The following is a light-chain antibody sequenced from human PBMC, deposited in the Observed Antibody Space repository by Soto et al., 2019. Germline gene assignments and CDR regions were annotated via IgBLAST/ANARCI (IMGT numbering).Light chain of an antibody. CDR1: QSLLQSSGHNF. J-gene: IGKJ1*01. CDR3: HQCDDWPRT. CDR2: LGS. V-gene: IGKV2-28*01. Sequence: EIVLTQSPLSLHVTPGEPATISCRSSQSLLQSSGHNFLDWYLQKPGQSPQLLIYLGSNRASGVPDRFSGSGSGTDFTLKISRVEAEDVGVHYCHQCDDWPRTFGQGTQVDIX.